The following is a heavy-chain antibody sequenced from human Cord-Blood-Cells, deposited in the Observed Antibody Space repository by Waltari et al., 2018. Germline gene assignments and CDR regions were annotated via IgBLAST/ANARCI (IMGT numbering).Heavy chain of an antibody. CDR3: ARDLFGDL. J-gene: IGHJ2*01. D-gene: IGHD3-3*01. CDR1: GFTFSSYA. V-gene: IGHV3-30-3*01. Sequence: QVQLVESGGGVVQPGGSLRLSCAASGFTFSSYAMHWVRQALGKGVGWVAVNSYDGSNKSYADSVKGRFTISRDNSKNTLYLQMNSLRAEDTAVYYCARDLFGDLWGRGTLVTVSS. CDR2: NSYDGSNK.